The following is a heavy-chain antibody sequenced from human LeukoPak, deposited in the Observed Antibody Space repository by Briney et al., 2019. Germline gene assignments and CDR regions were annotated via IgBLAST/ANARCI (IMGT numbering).Heavy chain of an antibody. Sequence: PGGSLRLSCAAPGFTFDDYAMHWVRQAPGKGLEWVSLISGDGGSTYYADSVKGRFTISRDNSKNSLYLQMNSLRTEDTALYYCANSYQFGELTFDPWGQGTLVTVSS. CDR2: ISGDGGST. CDR3: ANSYQFGELTFDP. V-gene: IGHV3-43*02. D-gene: IGHD3-10*01. CDR1: GFTFDDYA. J-gene: IGHJ5*02.